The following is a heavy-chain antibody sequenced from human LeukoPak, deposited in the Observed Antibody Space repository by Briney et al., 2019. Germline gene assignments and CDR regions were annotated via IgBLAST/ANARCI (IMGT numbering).Heavy chain of an antibody. CDR2: IRYDGSNK. V-gene: IGHV3-30*02. D-gene: IGHD1-26*01. Sequence: GGSLRLSCAASGFTFSSYGMHWVRQDPGKGLEWVAFIRYDGSNKYYADSVKGRFTISRDNAKNSLYLQMNSLRAEDTALYYCASGGIYYGAAFDFWGQGTLVTVSS. CDR1: GFTFSSYG. CDR3: ASGGIYYGAAFDF. J-gene: IGHJ4*02.